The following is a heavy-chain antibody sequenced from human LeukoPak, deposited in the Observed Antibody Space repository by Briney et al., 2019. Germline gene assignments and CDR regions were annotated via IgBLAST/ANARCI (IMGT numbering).Heavy chain of an antibody. CDR2: INPNSGGT. J-gene: IGHJ4*02. CDR3: ARDLRARNEILAGYSV. CDR1: GYTFTDYY. Sequence: ASVKVSCKASGYTFTDYYIHWVRQAPGQGLEWMGWINPNSGGTNYAQKFQGRVTTTRETSISTAFMELSGLTSDDTAVYFCARDLRARNEILAGYSVWGQGTLVTVSS. V-gene: IGHV1-2*02. D-gene: IGHD3-9*01.